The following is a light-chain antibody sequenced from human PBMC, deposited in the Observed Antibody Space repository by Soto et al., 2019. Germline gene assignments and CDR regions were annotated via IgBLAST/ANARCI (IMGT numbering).Light chain of an antibody. Sequence: QSALNQPASVSGAPGQSITISCTGNSIDIGGYNYVSWYQHHPGKAHKLMIFDVSNRPSGVSNRFSGSKSGNTASLTISGLQPEDEADYYCSSYTTSNTRQIVFGTGTKVTVL. J-gene: IGLJ1*01. CDR3: SSYTTSNTRQIV. V-gene: IGLV2-14*03. CDR1: SIDIGGYNY. CDR2: DVS.